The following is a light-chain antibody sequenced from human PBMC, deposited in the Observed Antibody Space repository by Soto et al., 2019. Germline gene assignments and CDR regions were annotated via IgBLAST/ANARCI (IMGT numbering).Light chain of an antibody. J-gene: IGKJ2*01. V-gene: IGKV3-20*01. CDR1: QSVNSNF. CDR3: QQYGNTPT. CDR2: GTS. Sequence: EIVLTQSPGTLSLSPGERATLSCRASQSVNSNFLAWYQQKPGQAPRLLIYGTSSRATGVPDRFSGSGSGTDFTLTITRLEPEDFGVYSCQQYGNTPTFGQGTKLEIK.